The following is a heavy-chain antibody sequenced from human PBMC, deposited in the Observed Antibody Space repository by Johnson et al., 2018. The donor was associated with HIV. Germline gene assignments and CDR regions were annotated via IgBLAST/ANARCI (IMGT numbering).Heavy chain of an antibody. CDR3: RGDDFWSGPDAFDI. J-gene: IGHJ3*02. CDR1: GFIFSSYW. Sequence: EVQLVESGGGVVQPGRSLRLSCAASGFIFSSYWMHWVRQAPGKGLVWVSRINSDGSSTTYADSVKGRFTISRDNAKNTLYLQMNCLRAEDTAVYYCRGDDFWSGPDAFDIWGQGTMVTVSS. V-gene: IGHV3-74*02. D-gene: IGHD3-3*01. CDR2: INSDGSST.